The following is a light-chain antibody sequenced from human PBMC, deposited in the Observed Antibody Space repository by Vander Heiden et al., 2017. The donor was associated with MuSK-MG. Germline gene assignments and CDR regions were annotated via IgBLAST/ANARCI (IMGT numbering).Light chain of an antibody. CDR3: QQDNGYPRT. CDR1: QGIGNY. J-gene: IGKJ1*01. V-gene: IGKV1-16*01. CDR2: AAS. Sequence: DIQMTQSPSSLSASVGDRVTITCRASQGIGNYLAWFQQKSGKAPQSLIYAASSLQSGVPSRFSGSGSGTDFTLTISSLQPDDFATYYCQQDNGYPRTFGQGTKVES.